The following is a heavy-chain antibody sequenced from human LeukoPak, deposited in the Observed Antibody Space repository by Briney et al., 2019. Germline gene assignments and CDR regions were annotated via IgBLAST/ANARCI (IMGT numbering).Heavy chain of an antibody. CDR2: INPNSGDT. D-gene: IGHD5-18*01. CDR1: GYTFTDYY. CDR3: ASDRPGYSYGYWFDP. V-gene: IGHV1-2*02. J-gene: IGHJ5*02. Sequence: GASVKVSCKASGYTFTDYYMHWVRQAPGQGLEWMGWINPNSGDTNYAQKFQGRVTMTRDTSISTAYMELSRLRSDDTAVYYCASDRPGYSYGYWFDPWGQGTLVTVSS.